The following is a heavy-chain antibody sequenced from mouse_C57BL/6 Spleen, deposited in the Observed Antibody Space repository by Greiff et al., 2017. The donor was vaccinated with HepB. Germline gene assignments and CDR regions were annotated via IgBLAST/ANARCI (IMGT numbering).Heavy chain of an antibody. Sequence: VQLQQSGPELVKPGASVKMSCKASGYTFTDYNMHWVKQSHGKSLEWIGYINPNNGGTSYNQKFKGKATLTVNKSSSTAYMELRSLTSEDSAVYYCARYYGSSSYWYFDVWGTGTTVTVSS. CDR1: GYTFTDYN. CDR3: ARYYGSSSYWYFDV. D-gene: IGHD1-1*01. CDR2: INPNNGGT. V-gene: IGHV1-22*01. J-gene: IGHJ1*03.